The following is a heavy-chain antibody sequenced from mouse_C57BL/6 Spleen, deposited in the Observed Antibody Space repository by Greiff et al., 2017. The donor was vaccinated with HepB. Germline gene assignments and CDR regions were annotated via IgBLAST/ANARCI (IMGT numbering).Heavy chain of an antibody. J-gene: IGHJ4*01. Sequence: EVKLVESGPELVKPGASVKISCKASGYSFTGYYMNWVKQSPEKSLEWIGEINPSTGGTTYNQKFKAKATLTVDKSSSTAYMQLKSLTSEDSAVYYCAREADYDGDYYAMDYWGQGTSVTVSS. V-gene: IGHV1-42*01. CDR3: AREADYDGDYYAMDY. CDR2: INPSTGGT. D-gene: IGHD2-4*01. CDR1: GYSFTGYY.